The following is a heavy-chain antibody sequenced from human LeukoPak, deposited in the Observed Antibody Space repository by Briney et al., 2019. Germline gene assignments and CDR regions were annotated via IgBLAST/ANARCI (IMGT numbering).Heavy chain of an antibody. D-gene: IGHD3-22*01. CDR3: ARGDYDDSSGNFNDAFDI. CDR2: ISWSSGSL. V-gene: IGHV3-9*01. CDR1: GFTFDDYA. J-gene: IGHJ3*02. Sequence: GGSLRLSCTASGFTFDDYAMHWVRQAPGKGLEWVSGISWSSGSLGYADSVKGRFTISRDNAKNSLYLQMNSLRAEDTAVYYCARGDYDDSSGNFNDAFDIWGQGTMVTV.